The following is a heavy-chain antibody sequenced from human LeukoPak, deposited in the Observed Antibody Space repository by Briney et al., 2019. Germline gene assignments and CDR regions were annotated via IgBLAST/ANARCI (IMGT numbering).Heavy chain of an antibody. CDR1: GDSISNHNYF. D-gene: IGHD6-19*01. Sequence: PSETLSLTCTVSGDSISNHNYFWGWIRQPPGKGLEGIGSIHYIGSTYFNLSLKSRVTVSVDTSKNHFSLKLSSVTAADTGVYYCAPSVYSSGWHPFFDSWGQGAPVIVSS. CDR3: APSVYSSGWHPFFDS. CDR2: IHYIGST. J-gene: IGHJ4*02. V-gene: IGHV4-39*02.